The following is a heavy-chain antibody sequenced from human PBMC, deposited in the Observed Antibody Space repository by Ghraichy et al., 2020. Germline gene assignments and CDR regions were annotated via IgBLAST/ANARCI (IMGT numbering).Heavy chain of an antibody. CDR2: INQDGSER. V-gene: IGHV3-7*02. CDR1: GLTLSSYR. J-gene: IGHJ4*02. Sequence: GSLRLSCAASGLTLSSYRMSWVRQAPGKGLEWVANINQDGSERNYVDSVKGRLTISRDNGKNSLYLQMTTLRAEDTAVYYCASHNNWKFDDWGQGTLVTVSS. CDR3: ASHNNWKFDD. D-gene: IGHD1-20*01.